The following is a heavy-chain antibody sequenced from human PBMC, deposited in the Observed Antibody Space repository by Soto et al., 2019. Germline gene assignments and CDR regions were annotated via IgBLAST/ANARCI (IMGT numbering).Heavy chain of an antibody. V-gene: IGHV3-11*01. Sequence: VVSLKISCAASGFTFSDYYMSWIRQAPGKGLEWVSSITSSGSTTYYTDSVKGRFTISRDNAKNSLYLQMNSLRAEDTAVYYCARERYSYGPYYFDYWGQGTLVTVSS. CDR1: GFTFSDYY. CDR2: ITSSGSTT. CDR3: ARERYSYGPYYFDY. J-gene: IGHJ4*02. D-gene: IGHD5-18*01.